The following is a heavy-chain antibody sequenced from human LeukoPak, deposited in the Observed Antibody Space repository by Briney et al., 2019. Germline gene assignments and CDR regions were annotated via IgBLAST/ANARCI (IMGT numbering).Heavy chain of an antibody. V-gene: IGHV4-39*01. J-gene: IGHJ4*02. CDR2: IHYSGST. CDR3: ARLPERSDLLPSYANSFDW. CDR1: GGSISSSNYY. Sequence: SETLPLTCTVSGGSISSSNYYWAWIRQPPGKGLEWIGNIHYSGSTYYNASLNSRITMSIDTSKNRFSLRLSSVTAVDTAVFFCARLPERSDLLPSYANSFDWWGQGTLVTVSS. D-gene: IGHD3-9*01.